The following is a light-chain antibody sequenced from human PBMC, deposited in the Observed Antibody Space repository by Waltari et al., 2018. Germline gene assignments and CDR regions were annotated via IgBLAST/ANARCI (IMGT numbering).Light chain of an antibody. V-gene: IGLV7-46*01. CDR1: TGAVTSAHY. J-gene: IGLJ2*01. CDR2: DTS. CDR3: LLSYSGARVV. Sequence: QAVVTQEPSLTVSPGGTVPLTCGSSTGAVTSAHYPYWFQQKPGQAPRTLIYDTSNKHSWTPARFSGSLLGGKAALTLSGAQPEDEAEYYCLLSYSGARVVFGGGTKLTVL.